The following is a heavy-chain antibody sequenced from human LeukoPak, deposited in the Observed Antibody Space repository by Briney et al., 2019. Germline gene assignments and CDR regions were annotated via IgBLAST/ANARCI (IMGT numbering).Heavy chain of an antibody. CDR3: AKDRGVAIIGGWYFDL. J-gene: IGHJ2*01. Sequence: PGGSLRLSCAASGFTVSTNFMSWVRQAPGKGLEWVSILYSGGTTYYADSVKGRFTISRDNSKNTLYLQMNSLRVEDTAVYYCAKDRGVAIIGGWYFDLWGRGTLVTVSS. D-gene: IGHD5-24*01. CDR1: GFTVSTNF. CDR2: LYSGGTT. V-gene: IGHV3-66*01.